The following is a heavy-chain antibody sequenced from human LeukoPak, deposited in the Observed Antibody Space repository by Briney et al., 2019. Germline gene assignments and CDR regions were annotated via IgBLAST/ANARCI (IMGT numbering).Heavy chain of an antibody. V-gene: IGHV3-53*01. J-gene: IGHJ3*02. CDR3: ARYGNGAWLGHYAFDM. CDR2: TYNGGDT. Sequence: PGGSLRLSCAASGFTVSSDYMSWVRQTPGKGLEWVSVTYNGGDTYFADSVKGRFTISRDNAKNSLYLQMNSLKAEDTAVYYCARYGNGAWLGHYAFDMWGQGTMVTVSS. CDR1: GFTVSSDY. D-gene: IGHD6-19*01.